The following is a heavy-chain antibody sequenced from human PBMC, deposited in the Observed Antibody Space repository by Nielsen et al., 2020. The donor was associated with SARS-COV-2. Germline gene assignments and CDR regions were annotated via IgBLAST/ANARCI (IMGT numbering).Heavy chain of an antibody. Sequence: GESLKISCAASGFTFSSYGMHWVRQAPGKGLEWVAVISYDGSNKYYADSVKGRFTISRDNSKNTLYLQMNSLRAEDTAVYYCAKARGYDSGSPYGMDVWGQGTTVTVSS. CDR3: AKARGYDSGSPYGMDV. V-gene: IGHV3-30*18. D-gene: IGHD3-10*01. CDR1: GFTFSSYG. CDR2: ISYDGSNK. J-gene: IGHJ6*02.